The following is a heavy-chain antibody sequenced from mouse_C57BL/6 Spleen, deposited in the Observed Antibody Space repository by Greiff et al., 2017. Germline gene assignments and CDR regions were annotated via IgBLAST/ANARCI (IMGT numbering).Heavy chain of an antibody. CDR1: GYTFTSYW. V-gene: IGHV1-64*01. J-gene: IGHJ2*01. CDR3: AREESLITTVVEDY. D-gene: IGHD1-1*01. CDR2: IHPNSGST. Sequence: QVQLQQPGAELVKPGASVKLSCKASGYTFTSYWMHWVKQRPGQGLEWIGMIHPNSGSTNYNEKFKSKATLTVDNSSSTAYMQLSSLTSEDSAVYYCAREESLITTVVEDYWGQGTTLTVSS.